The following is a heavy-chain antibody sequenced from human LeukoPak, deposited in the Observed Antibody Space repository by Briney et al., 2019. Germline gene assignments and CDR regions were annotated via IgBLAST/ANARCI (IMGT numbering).Heavy chain of an antibody. CDR2: IYYSGST. V-gene: IGHV4-59*08. CDR1: GGSISSYY. J-gene: IGHJ4*02. CDR3: ARLGSSSWLFDY. Sequence: SETLSLTCTVSGGSISSYYWSWTRQPPGKGLEWIGYIYYSGSTNYNPSLKSRVTISVDTSKNQFSLKLSSVTAADTAVYYCARLGSSSWLFDYWGQGTLVTVSS. D-gene: IGHD6-13*01.